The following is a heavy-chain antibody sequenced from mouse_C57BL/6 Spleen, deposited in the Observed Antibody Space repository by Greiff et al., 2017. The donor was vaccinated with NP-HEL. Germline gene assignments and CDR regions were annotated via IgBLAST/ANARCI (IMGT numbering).Heavy chain of an antibody. Sequence: EVQRVESGGGLVKPGGSLKLSCAASGFTFSSYAMSWVRQTPEKRLEWVATISDGGSYTYYPDNVKGRFTISRDNAKNNLYLQMSHLKSEDTAMYYCARDRNWEGGYYFDYWGQGTTLTVSS. D-gene: IGHD4-1*01. CDR2: ISDGGSYT. CDR1: GFTFSSYA. V-gene: IGHV5-4*01. J-gene: IGHJ2*01. CDR3: ARDRNWEGGYYFDY.